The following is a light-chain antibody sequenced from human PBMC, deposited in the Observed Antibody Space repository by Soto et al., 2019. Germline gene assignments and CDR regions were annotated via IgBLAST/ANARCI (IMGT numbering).Light chain of an antibody. V-gene: IGKV1-39*01. CDR1: QNINNY. CDR2: DAS. CDR3: QHVYSMPIS. J-gene: IGKJ3*01. Sequence: DIQMTQSPSSLSASVGDRVTITCQASQNINNYLNWYQQKPGRAPKLLIYDASNLEAGVPSRFRGSGSGTDFTLTISSLQPEDFATYYCQHVYSMPISFGPGTKVHIK.